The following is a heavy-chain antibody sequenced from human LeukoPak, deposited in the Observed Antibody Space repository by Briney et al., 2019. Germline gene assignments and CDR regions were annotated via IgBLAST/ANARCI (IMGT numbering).Heavy chain of an antibody. CDR1: GVSISSSYY. CDR3: ARDRYGRWYFDL. J-gene: IGHJ2*01. D-gene: IGHD1-1*01. V-gene: IGHV4-61*01. Sequence: PSETLSLTCAVSGVSISSSYYWSWIRQPPGKGLEWIGYIYYSGSTNYNPSLKSRVTISVDTSKNQFSLKLSSVTAADTAVYYCARDRYGRWYFDLWGRGTLVTVSS. CDR2: IYYSGST.